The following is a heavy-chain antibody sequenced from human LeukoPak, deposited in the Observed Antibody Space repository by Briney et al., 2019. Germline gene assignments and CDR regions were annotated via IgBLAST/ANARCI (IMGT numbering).Heavy chain of an antibody. CDR2: ISSSSSYT. J-gene: IGHJ4*02. Sequence: PGGSLRLSCAASGFXFSDYYISWVRQAPGKGLEWVSYISSSSSYTNSAHSVKGRFTISRDNAKKSLYLQMNSLRAEDTAVYYCARDIILTYFDYWGQGTLVTVSS. CDR3: ARDIILTYFDY. CDR1: GFXFSDYY. V-gene: IGHV3-11*06.